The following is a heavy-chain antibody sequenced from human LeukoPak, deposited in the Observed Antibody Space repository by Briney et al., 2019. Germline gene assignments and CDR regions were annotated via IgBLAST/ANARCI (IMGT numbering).Heavy chain of an antibody. D-gene: IGHD6-19*01. CDR2: IYCSGST. CDR1: GGSISSYY. J-gene: IGHJ4*02. V-gene: IGHV4-59*01. Sequence: SETLSLTCTVSGGSISSYYWSWIRQPPGKGLEWIGYIYCSGSTNYNPSLKSRVTISVDTSKNQFSLKLSSVTAADTAVYYCAREGSSGWYVDYWGQGTLVTVSS. CDR3: AREGSSGWYVDY.